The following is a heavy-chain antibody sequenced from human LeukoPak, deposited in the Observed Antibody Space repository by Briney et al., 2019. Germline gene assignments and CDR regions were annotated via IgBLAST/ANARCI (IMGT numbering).Heavy chain of an antibody. D-gene: IGHD3-22*01. CDR2: SYPGDSDT. CDR3: ARRPFYYDSSGYLPPNAFDI. Sequence: GESLKISCKGSGYSFTSYWIGWVRQMPGKGLEWMGISYPGDSDTRYSPSFQGQVTISADKSISTAYLQWSSLKASDTAMYYCARRPFYYDSSGYLPPNAFDIWGQGTMVTVSS. J-gene: IGHJ3*02. CDR1: GYSFTSYW. V-gene: IGHV5-51*01.